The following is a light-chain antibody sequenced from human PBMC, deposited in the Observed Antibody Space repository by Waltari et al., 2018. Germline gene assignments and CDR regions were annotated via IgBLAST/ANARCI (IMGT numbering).Light chain of an antibody. J-gene: IGKJ1*01. CDR2: VAY. CDR3: QQYNNWPRT. CDR1: QSVSSN. Sequence: EIVMTQSPATLSVSPGERATLSCRASQSVSSNLPWYQQKPGQAPSSLIYVAYTMATGIPAMFSGSGSGTEFTLTISSIQSVNFAVYYCQQYNNWPRTFGQGTKVEIK. V-gene: IGKV3-15*01.